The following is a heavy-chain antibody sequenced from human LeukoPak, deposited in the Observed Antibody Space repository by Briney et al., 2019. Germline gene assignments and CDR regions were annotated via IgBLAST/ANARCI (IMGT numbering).Heavy chain of an antibody. V-gene: IGHV4-59*01. Sequence: SETLSLTCTVSGGSISSYYWSWIRQPPGKGVEWIGYIYYSGSTNYNPSLKSRVSISVDTSKNQFSLKLNSVTAADTAVYYCARFEGYDFLTGYAYYFDYWGQGTLVTVSS. CDR1: GGSISSYY. D-gene: IGHD3-9*01. J-gene: IGHJ4*02. CDR3: ARFEGYDFLTGYAYYFDY. CDR2: IYYSGST.